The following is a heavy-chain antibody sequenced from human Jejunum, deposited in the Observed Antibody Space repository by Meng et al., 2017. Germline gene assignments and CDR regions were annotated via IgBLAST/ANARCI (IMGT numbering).Heavy chain of an antibody. CDR2: IKSKNNGGTT. V-gene: IGHV3-15*01. CDR3: TTSDYGDYEGI. CDR1: GFIFSSVW. D-gene: IGHD4-17*01. Sequence: GESLKISCEGSGFIFSSVWMNWVRQAPGKGPEWIGRIKSKNNGGTTDYAAPVRGRFTVSRDDSKNTFYLQMNSLTTEDTAMYYCTTSDYGDYEGIWGPGTPVTVSS. J-gene: IGHJ4*02.